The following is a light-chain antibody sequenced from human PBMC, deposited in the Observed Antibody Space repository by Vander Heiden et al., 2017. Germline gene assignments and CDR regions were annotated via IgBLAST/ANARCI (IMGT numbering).Light chain of an antibody. Sequence: GQTVRITCQGDSLRSYYASWYQQKPGQAPVLVIYGKNNRPSGIPDRFSGSSSGNTASLTITGAQAEDEADYYCNSRDSSGNHVVFGGGTKLTVL. V-gene: IGLV3-19*01. CDR1: SLRSYY. CDR2: GKN. J-gene: IGLJ2*01. CDR3: NSRDSSGNHVV.